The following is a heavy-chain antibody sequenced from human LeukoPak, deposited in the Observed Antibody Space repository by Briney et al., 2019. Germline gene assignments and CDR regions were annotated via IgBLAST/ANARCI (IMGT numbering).Heavy chain of an antibody. Sequence: GGSLRLSCAASGFTVSSNYMSWVRQAPGKGLEGVAGIYSGGSTYYPDSVKGRFTISRDNSENTLYLQMNSLRAEDTAVYYCARALPLSYSGSYYSARNFYGMDVWGQGTTVTVSS. D-gene: IGHD1-26*01. J-gene: IGHJ6*02. CDR2: IYSGGST. V-gene: IGHV3-66*01. CDR3: ARALPLSYSGSYYSARNFYGMDV. CDR1: GFTVSSNY.